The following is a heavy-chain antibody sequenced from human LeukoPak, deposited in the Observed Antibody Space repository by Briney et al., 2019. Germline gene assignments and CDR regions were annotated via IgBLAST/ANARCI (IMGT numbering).Heavy chain of an antibody. V-gene: IGHV1-69*04. CDR3: AKCRGYDAFDI. Sequence: SVKVSCKASGGTFSSYAISWVRQAPRQGLEWMGRIIPILNIANYAQSFQGRVTITADKSTSTAYMELSSLRSEDTAVYYCAKCRGYDAFDIWGQGTMVTVSS. CDR2: IIPILNIA. CDR1: GGTFSSYA. D-gene: IGHD1-26*01. J-gene: IGHJ3*02.